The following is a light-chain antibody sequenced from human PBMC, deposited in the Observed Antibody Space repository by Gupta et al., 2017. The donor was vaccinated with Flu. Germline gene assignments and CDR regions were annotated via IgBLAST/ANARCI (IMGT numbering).Light chain of an antibody. CDR1: QNVGSK. Sequence: ERATLSCRTSQNVGSKLAWYQQKPGQAPRLLIYGASTRATGVPARFSGSGSGTEFTLTISSLQSEDFAVYYCQQYNDWFLYTFGQGTKLEIK. J-gene: IGKJ2*01. V-gene: IGKV3-15*01. CDR3: QQYNDWFLYT. CDR2: GAS.